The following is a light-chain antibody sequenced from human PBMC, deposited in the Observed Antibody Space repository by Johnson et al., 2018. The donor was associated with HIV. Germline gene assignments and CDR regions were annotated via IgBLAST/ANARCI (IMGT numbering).Light chain of an antibody. CDR2: DNN. J-gene: IGLJ1*01. CDR3: GTWDSSLSAGEV. CDR1: SSNIGNNY. V-gene: IGLV1-51*01. Sequence: QSVLTQPPSVSAAPGQKVTISCSGSSSNIGNNYVSWYQQLPGTAPKLLIYDNNKRPSGIPDRFSGSKSGTSATLGITGLQTGDEADYYCGTWDSSLSAGEVFGPGPKVTVL.